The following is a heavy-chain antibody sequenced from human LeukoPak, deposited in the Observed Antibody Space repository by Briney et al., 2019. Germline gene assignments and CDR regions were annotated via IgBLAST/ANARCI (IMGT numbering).Heavy chain of an antibody. J-gene: IGHJ4*02. CDR2: IYSGGST. CDR1: RFTVSSNY. V-gene: IGHV3-53*01. Sequence: PGGSLRLSCAASRFTVSSNYMSWVRPAPGKGLEWVSVIYSGGSTYYADSVKGRFTISSDNSKNTLYLQMNSLRAEDTAVYYCAREGYYYDSSGRFDYWGQGTLVTVSS. D-gene: IGHD3-22*01. CDR3: AREGYYYDSSGRFDY.